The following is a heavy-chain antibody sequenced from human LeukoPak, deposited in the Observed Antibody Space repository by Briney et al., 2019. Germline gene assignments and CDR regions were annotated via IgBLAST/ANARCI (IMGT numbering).Heavy chain of an antibody. CDR3: ARVLYSSSWYGDYNWFDP. J-gene: IGHJ5*02. CDR1: GYTFTSYD. CDR2: MNPNSGNT. Sequence: GSVKVSCKASGYTFTSYDINWVRQATGQGLEWMGWMNPNSGNTGNAQKFQGRVTMTRNTSISTAYMELSSLRSEDTAVYYCARVLYSSSWYGDYNWFDPWGQGTLVTVSS. V-gene: IGHV1-8*01. D-gene: IGHD6-13*01.